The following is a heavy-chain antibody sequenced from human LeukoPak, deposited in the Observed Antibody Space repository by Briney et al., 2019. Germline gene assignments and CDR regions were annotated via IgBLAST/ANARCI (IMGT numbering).Heavy chain of an antibody. Sequence: PSETLSLTCAVYGGSFSGYYWSWIRQPPGKGLKWIGEINHSGSTNYNPSLKSRVTISVDTSKNQFSLKLSSVTAADTAVYYCARGPRRYCSGGSCYSYGYWGQGTLVTVSS. V-gene: IGHV4-34*01. CDR3: ARGPRRYCSGGSCYSYGY. J-gene: IGHJ4*02. D-gene: IGHD2-15*01. CDR2: INHSGST. CDR1: GGSFSGYY.